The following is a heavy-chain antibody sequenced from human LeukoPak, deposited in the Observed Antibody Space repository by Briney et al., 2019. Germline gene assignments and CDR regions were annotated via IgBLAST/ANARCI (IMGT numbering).Heavy chain of an antibody. J-gene: IGHJ4*02. V-gene: IGHV3-30-3*01. Sequence: GGSLRLSCAASGLTFSSYPMHWVRQAPGKGLEWVAVISYDGSEKHYADPVKGRFTISRDNSKNTLYLQMNSLRTEDTAVYYCARRGPSYYFDYWGQGTLVTVSS. CDR3: ARRGPSYYFDY. CDR1: GLTFSSYP. CDR2: ISYDGSEK. D-gene: IGHD1-26*01.